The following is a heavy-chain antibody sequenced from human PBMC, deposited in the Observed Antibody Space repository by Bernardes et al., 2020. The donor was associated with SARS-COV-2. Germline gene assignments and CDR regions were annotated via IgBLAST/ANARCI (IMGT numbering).Heavy chain of an antibody. V-gene: IGHV3-30-3*01. CDR1: GFTFSSYA. J-gene: IGHJ4*02. CDR3: ARDGGHYYDSSGYSIGYFDY. D-gene: IGHD3-22*01. Sequence: GGSLRLSCAASGFTFSSYAMHWVRQAPGKGLEGVAVISYDGSNKYYADSVKGRFTISRDNSKNTLYLQMNSLRAEDTVVYYCARDGGHYYDSSGYSIGYFDYWGQGTLVTVSS. CDR2: ISYDGSNK.